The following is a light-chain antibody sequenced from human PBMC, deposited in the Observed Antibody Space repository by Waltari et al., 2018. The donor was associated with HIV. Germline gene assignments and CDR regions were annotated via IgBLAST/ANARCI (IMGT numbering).Light chain of an antibody. CDR3: QQSDNVPVT. CDR1: HDISSY. V-gene: IGKV1-33*01. Sequence: DIQMTQSPSSLSASVGDRVTITCQASHDISSYLNWYQQKPGKAPKLLNSGASDLETGVPSRFSGSGSGTDFTFTISSLQPVDIATYYCQQSDNVPVTFGPGTKVEIK. CDR2: GAS. J-gene: IGKJ3*01.